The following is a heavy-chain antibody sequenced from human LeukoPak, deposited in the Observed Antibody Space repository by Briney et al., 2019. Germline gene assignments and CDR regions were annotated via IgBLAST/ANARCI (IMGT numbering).Heavy chain of an antibody. J-gene: IGHJ6*02. CDR1: GGSISSGGYY. D-gene: IGHD6-13*01. V-gene: IGHV4-31*03. CDR2: IYCSGST. CDR3: ARGPNSSSWYTSYYYYYGMDV. Sequence: SETLSLACIVSGGSISSGGYYWSWIRQHPGKGLEWIGYIYCSGSTYYNPSLKSRVTISVDTSKNQFSLKLSSVTAADTAVYYCARGPNSSSWYTSYYYYYGMDVWGQGTTVTASS.